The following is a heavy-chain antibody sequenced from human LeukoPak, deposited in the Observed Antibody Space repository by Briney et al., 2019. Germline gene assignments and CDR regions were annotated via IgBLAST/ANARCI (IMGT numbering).Heavy chain of an antibody. CDR3: ARGGIAVAGSFFDY. CDR1: GGTFSSYA. J-gene: IGHJ4*02. D-gene: IGHD6-19*01. V-gene: IGHV1-69*04. CDR2: IIPILGMA. Sequence: ASVKVSCKASGGTFSSYAISWVRQAPGQGLEWMGRIIPILGMANYAQKFQGRVTITADKSTSTAYMELSSLRSEDTAVYYCARGGIAVAGSFFDYWAREPWSPSPQ.